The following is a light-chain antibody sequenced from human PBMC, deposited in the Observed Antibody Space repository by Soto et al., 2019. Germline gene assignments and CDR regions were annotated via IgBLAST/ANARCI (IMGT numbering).Light chain of an antibody. Sequence: SYELTQPSSVSVSPGQTARITCSGDALPTQYAYWYQQKPGRAPVLVMSKDTERPADIPERFSGSNSGTLVTLTISGVQPEDEADYYCLSADSSATLYVFGGGTKVTVL. J-gene: IGLJ1*01. CDR3: LSADSSATLYV. V-gene: IGLV3-25*03. CDR2: KDT. CDR1: ALPTQY.